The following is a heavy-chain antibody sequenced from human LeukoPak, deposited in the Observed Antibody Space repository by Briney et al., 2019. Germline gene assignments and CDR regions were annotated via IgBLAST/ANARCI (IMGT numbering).Heavy chain of an antibody. Sequence: TGGSLRLSCAASGFTFDDYAMHWVRQAPGKGLVWVSRVLSDGSRISYADSVRGRFTISRDNAKNTLYLQMDSLRAEDTAVYYCGRDRLSSGRYDAYDIWGQGTMVTVSS. CDR1: GFTFDDYA. CDR3: GRDRLSSGRYDAYDI. D-gene: IGHD3-22*01. CDR2: VLSDGSRI. J-gene: IGHJ3*02. V-gene: IGHV3-74*01.